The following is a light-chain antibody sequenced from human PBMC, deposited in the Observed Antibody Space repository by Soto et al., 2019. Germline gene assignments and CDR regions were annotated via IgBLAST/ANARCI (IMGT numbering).Light chain of an antibody. CDR3: CSYAGSSTLYV. Sequence: QSVLTQPASVSGSLGQSITISCTGTSSDVGRYKLVSWYQQLPGKAPKFIIYEGSKRPSGVSNRFSGSKSGNTASLTISGLQAEDEADYYCCSYAGSSTLYVFGTGTKLTVL. CDR1: SSDVGRYKL. J-gene: IGLJ1*01. CDR2: EGS. V-gene: IGLV2-23*01.